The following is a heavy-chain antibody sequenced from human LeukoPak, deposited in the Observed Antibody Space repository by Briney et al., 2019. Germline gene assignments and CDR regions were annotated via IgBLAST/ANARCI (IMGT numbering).Heavy chain of an antibody. J-gene: IGHJ4*02. D-gene: IGHD5-24*01. Sequence: GGSLRLSCAASGFTFSSYSMNWVRQAPGKGLEWVSSITSSSSYIYYADSVKGRFTISRDNAKNSLYLQMNSLRAEDTAVYYCARGAARMVEMGTIISFEYWGQGTLVTVSS. V-gene: IGHV3-21*01. CDR1: GFTFSSYS. CDR3: ARGAARMVEMGTIISFEY. CDR2: ITSSSSYI.